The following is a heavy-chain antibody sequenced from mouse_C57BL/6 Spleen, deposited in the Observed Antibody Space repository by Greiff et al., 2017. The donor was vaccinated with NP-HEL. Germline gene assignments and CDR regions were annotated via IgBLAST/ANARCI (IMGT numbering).Heavy chain of an antibody. CDR1: GFSFNTYA. J-gene: IGHJ4*01. D-gene: IGHD1-1*01. V-gene: IGHV10-1*01. Sequence: EVQGVESGGGLVQPKGSLKLSCAASGFSFNTYAMNWVRQAPGKGLEWVARIRSKSNNYATYYADSVKDRFTISRDDSESMLYLQMNNLKTEDTAMYYCVRPSYYYGSSYAMDYWGQGTSVTVSS. CDR3: VRPSYYYGSSYAMDY. CDR2: IRSKSNNYAT.